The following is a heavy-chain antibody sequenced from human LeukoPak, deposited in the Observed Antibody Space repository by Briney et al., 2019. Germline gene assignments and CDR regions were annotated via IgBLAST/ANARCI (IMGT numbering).Heavy chain of an antibody. J-gene: IGHJ4*02. CDR3: ARGQLTDDLDY. D-gene: IGHD1-14*01. CDR2: INPNIGAT. V-gene: IGHV1-2*02. CDR1: GYTFTGYL. Sequence: ASVTVSCKASGYTFTGYLMHWVRQAPGQGGEWMGWINPNIGATKYARKFQGRVTMTRDTSISTAYMELSRLRSDDTAVYYCARGQLTDDLDYGGQGTLVTVSS.